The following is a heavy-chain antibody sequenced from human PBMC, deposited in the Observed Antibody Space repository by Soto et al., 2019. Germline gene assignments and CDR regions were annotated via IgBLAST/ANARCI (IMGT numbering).Heavy chain of an antibody. Sequence: EVQLLESGGGLVQPGGSLRLSCAASGFTFSSYAMTWVRQAPGKGLEWVPVISGSGGSTYYADSVKGRFTISRDNSKNTLYLQMNSLRAEDTAVYYCAKLRGSSSWYQDYWGQGTLVTVSS. CDR1: GFTFSSYA. CDR3: AKLRGSSSWYQDY. J-gene: IGHJ4*02. V-gene: IGHV3-23*01. D-gene: IGHD6-13*01. CDR2: ISGSGGST.